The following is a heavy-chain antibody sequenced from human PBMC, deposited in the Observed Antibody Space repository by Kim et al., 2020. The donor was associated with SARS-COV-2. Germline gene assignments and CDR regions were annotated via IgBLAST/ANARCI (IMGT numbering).Heavy chain of an antibody. V-gene: IGHV3-11*06. D-gene: IGHD2-2*01. CDR3: ARDYLLQTPRSSVYYFDY. J-gene: IGHJ4*02. Sequence: KGRFTIARDNAKNSLYLQMSSLRAEDTAVYYCARDYLLQTPRSSVYYFDYWGQGTLVTVSS.